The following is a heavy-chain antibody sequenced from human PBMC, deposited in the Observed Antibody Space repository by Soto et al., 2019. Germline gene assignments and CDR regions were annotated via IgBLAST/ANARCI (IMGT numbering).Heavy chain of an antibody. CDR2: ISAYNGNT. V-gene: IGHV1-18*01. CDR3: ARGYEEPYYFDY. J-gene: IGHJ4*02. CDR1: GYTFTNYA. Sequence: ASVKVSCKASGYTFTNYAIHWVRQAPGQGLEWMGWISAYNGNTNYAQKLQGRVTMTTDTSTSTAYMELRSLRSDDTAVYYCARGYEEPYYFDYWGQGTLVTVSS. D-gene: IGHD5-12*01.